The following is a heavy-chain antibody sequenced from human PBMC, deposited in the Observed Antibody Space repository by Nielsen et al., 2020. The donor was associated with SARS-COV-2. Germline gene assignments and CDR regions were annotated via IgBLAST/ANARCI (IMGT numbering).Heavy chain of an antibody. Sequence: GESLKISCAASGFIFSSYSMNWVRQAPGKGLEWVSYISSSSSTIYYADSVKGRFTISRDNAKNSLFLQMNSLRAEDTAVYYCAREGYSGYDAIRWDYYYYYYMDVWGKGTTVTVSS. D-gene: IGHD5-12*01. CDR1: GFIFSSYS. J-gene: IGHJ6*03. CDR3: AREGYSGYDAIRWDYYYYYYMDV. CDR2: ISSSSSTI. V-gene: IGHV3-48*01.